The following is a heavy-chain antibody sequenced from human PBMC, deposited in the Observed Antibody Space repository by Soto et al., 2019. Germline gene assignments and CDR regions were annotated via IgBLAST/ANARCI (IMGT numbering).Heavy chain of an antibody. D-gene: IGHD3-22*01. CDR2: ISSSSSYT. CDR3: AREIRITMILEAFDI. Sequence: GGSLRLSCAASGFTFSDYYMSWIRQAPGKGLEWVSYISSSSSYTNYADSVKGRFTISRDNAKNSLYLQMNSLRAEDTAVYYCAREIRITMILEAFDIWGQGTMVTVSS. J-gene: IGHJ3*02. CDR1: GFTFSDYY. V-gene: IGHV3-11*06.